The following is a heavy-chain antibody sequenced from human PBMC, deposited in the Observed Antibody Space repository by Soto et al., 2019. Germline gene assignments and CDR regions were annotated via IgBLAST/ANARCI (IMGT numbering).Heavy chain of an antibody. V-gene: IGHV3-21*01. J-gene: IGHJ3*01. Sequence: EVHLVASGGGLVKPGGSLRLSCAASGLTFNSHSMNWVRQAPGKGLEWVSSISPRGDYMYYSDSVRGRFSISRDNAKKALFLQMNSLSAEDTAVYYCAKSNVLVVPVASDAFDVWGQGTKVTVSS. CDR2: ISPRGDYM. D-gene: IGHD2-8*02. CDR1: GLTFNSHS. CDR3: AKSNVLVVPVASDAFDV.